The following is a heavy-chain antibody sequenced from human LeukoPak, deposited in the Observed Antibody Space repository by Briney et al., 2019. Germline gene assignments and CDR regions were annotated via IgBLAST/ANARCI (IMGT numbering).Heavy chain of an antibody. V-gene: IGHV1-69*06. CDR3: AREGPGRTGAFDI. Sequence: GASAKVSCKASGGTFSSYAISWVRQAPGQGLEWMGGIIPIFGTANYAQKFQGRVTITADKSTSTAYMELSSLRSEDTAVYYCAREGPGRTGAFDIWGQGTMVTVSS. J-gene: IGHJ3*02. CDR1: GGTFSSYA. D-gene: IGHD1-14*01. CDR2: IIPIFGTA.